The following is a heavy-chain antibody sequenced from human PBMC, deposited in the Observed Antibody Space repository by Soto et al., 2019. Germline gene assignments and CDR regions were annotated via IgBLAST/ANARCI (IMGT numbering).Heavy chain of an antibody. Sequence: EVQLVESGGGLVQPGGSLRLSCVDSGFTFSSYWMSWVRQAPVKGLEWVGNIKQDGSEENYVDSVKGRFTISRDNARNSIYLQMNSLRAEDTAVYYCARIAASGRGWDVWGQGTTVVVSS. V-gene: IGHV3-7*01. CDR1: GFTFSSYW. CDR2: IKQDGSEE. J-gene: IGHJ6*02. CDR3: ARIAASGRGWDV. D-gene: IGHD6-13*01.